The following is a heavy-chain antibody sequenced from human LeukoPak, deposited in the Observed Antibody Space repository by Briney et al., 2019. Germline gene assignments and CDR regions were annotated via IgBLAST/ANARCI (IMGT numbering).Heavy chain of an antibody. J-gene: IGHJ4*02. Sequence: PGGSLRLSCAASGFTFSIHWMSWVRQAPGKGLEWVANMKQDGSEKYYVDSVKGRFTVSRDNAKNLLWLQMNSLRAEDTAVYYCARGGRITIFGVVNDDFDYWGQGTLVTVSS. CDR1: GFTFSIHW. CDR3: ARGGRITIFGVVNDDFDY. CDR2: MKQDGSEK. V-gene: IGHV3-7*01. D-gene: IGHD3-3*01.